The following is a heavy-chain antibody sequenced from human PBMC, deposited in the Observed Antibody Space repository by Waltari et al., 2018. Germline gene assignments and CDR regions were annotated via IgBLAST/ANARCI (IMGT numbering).Heavy chain of an antibody. CDR3: ARTTTGYSSSWSYWYFDL. V-gene: IGHV1-69*11. CDR2: LGTA. D-gene: IGHD6-13*01. Sequence: LGTANYAQKFQGRVTITADESTSTAYMELSSLRSEDTAVYYCARTTTGYSSSWSYWYFDLWGRGTLVTVSS. J-gene: IGHJ2*01.